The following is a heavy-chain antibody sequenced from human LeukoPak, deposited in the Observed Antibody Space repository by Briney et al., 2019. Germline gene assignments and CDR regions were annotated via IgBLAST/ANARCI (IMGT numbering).Heavy chain of an antibody. D-gene: IGHD4-17*01. CDR2: ISSDGSST. J-gene: IGHJ4*02. CDR3: ARDYGEGGYYFDY. V-gene: IGHV3-74*01. CDR1: GFTFSTYW. Sequence: PGGSLRLSCAASGFTFSTYWMHWVRQAPGKGLVWLSRISSDGSSTNYADSVKGRFTISRDNAKKTLYLQMTSLRAEDTAVYYCARDYGEGGYYFDYWGQGTLVTVSS.